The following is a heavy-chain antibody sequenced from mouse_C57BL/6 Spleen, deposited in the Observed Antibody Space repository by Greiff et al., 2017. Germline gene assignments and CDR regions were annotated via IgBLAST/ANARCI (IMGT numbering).Heavy chain of an antibody. CDR2: IYPGSGST. J-gene: IGHJ2*01. CDR1: GYTFTSYW. CDR3: ARRITTVPAFGY. Sequence: VQLQQPGAELVKPGASVKMSCKASGYTFTSYWITWVKQRPGQGLEWIGDIYPGSGSTNYNEKFTSKATLTVDTSSSTAYMQLSSLTSEDSAVYYCARRITTVPAFGYWGQGTTLTVAS. V-gene: IGHV1-55*01. D-gene: IGHD1-1*01.